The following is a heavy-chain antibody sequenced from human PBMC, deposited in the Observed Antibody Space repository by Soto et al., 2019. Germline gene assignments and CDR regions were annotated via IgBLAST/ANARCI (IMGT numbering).Heavy chain of an antibody. V-gene: IGHV4-30-4*01. CDR1: GGSISSGDYY. J-gene: IGHJ4*02. Sequence: SETLSLTCTVSGGSISSGDYYWSWIRQPPGKGLEWIGYIYYSGSTYYNPSLKSRVTISVDTSKNQFSLKLSSVTAADTAVYYCARVGGIAVAGRRGYYFDYWGQGTLVTLSS. D-gene: IGHD6-19*01. CDR2: IYYSGST. CDR3: ARVGGIAVAGRRGYYFDY.